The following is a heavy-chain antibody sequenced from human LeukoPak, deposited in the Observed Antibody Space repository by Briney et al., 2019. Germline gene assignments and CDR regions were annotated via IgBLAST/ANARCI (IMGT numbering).Heavy chain of an antibody. CDR2: INPNSGGT. J-gene: IGHJ5*02. Sequence: ASVKVSCKAFGYTFTGYYMHWVRQAPGQGLEWMGWINPNSGGTNYAQKFQGRVTMTRDTSISTAYMELSRLRSDDTAVYYCARDEGYCSSTSCYRAWFDPWGQGTLVTVSS. CDR3: ARDEGYCSSTSCYRAWFDP. D-gene: IGHD2-2*02. CDR1: GYTFTGYY. V-gene: IGHV1-2*02.